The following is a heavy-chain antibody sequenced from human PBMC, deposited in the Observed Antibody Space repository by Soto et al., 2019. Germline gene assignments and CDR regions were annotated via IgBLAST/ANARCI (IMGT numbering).Heavy chain of an antibody. D-gene: IGHD6-13*01. CDR2: ISGSGGGT. CDR1: GVTFSSYA. J-gene: IGHJ4*01. V-gene: IGHV3-23*01. CDR3: ANHAAAAAPDD. Sequence: EVQLLESGGGLVQPGGSLRLSCAASGVTFSSYAMSWVRQAPGKGLEWVSLISGSGGGTYYADSVKGRFTISRDNSKNTLYLQMNSLSAEATAVYYWANHAAAAAPDDWGNGTLVTVSS.